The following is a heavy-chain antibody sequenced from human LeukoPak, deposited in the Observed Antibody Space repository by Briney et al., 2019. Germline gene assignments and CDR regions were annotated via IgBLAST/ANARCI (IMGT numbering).Heavy chain of an antibody. J-gene: IGHJ4*02. D-gene: IGHD5-24*01. CDR2: IWYDGSEK. CDR3: ARDQDGYNLFDY. V-gene: IGHV3-33*01. Sequence: GRSLKLSCAASGFTFGHYGMHWVRQAPGKGLEWVAIIWYDGSEKFYADSAQGRFTISRDNSKDTLYLQMNSLRLDDTGVYYCARDQDGYNLFDYWGQGTLVTVSS. CDR1: GFTFGHYG.